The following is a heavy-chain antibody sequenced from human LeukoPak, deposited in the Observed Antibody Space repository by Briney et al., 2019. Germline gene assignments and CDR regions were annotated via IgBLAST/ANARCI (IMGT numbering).Heavy chain of an antibody. J-gene: IGHJ5*02. CDR2: IYYSGST. V-gene: IGHV4-39*07. D-gene: IGHD4-17*01. Sequence: SETLSLTCTVSGGSISSSSYYWGWIRQPPGKGLEWIGNIYYSGSTYYNPSLKSRVTISIDTSENQFSLKLSSVTAADTAVYYCARDRSYGDYPNWFDPWGQGTLVTVSS. CDR3: ARDRSYGDYPNWFDP. CDR1: GGSISSSSYY.